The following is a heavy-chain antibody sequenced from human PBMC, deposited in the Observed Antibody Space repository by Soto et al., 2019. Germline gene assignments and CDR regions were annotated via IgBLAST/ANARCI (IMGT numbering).Heavy chain of an antibody. CDR3: ATRDFGSGWYYFDY. V-gene: IGHV1-24*01. D-gene: IGHD6-19*01. J-gene: IGHJ4*02. CDR2: FDPEDGET. CDR1: GYTLTELS. Sequence: ASVKVSCKVSGYTLTELSMHWVRQAPGKGLEWMGGFDPEDGETIYAQKFQGRVTMTEDTSTDTAYMELSSLRSEDTAVYYCATRDFGSGWYYFDYWGQGTLVTVSS.